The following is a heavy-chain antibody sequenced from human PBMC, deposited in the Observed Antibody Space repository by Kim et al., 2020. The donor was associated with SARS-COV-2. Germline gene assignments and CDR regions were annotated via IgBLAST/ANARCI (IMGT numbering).Heavy chain of an antibody. CDR3: AREGVNREYSYGGSYFDY. J-gene: IGHJ4*02. V-gene: IGHV1-69*13. CDR1: GGTFSSYA. Sequence: SVKVSCKASGGTFSSYAISWVRQAPGQGLEWMGGIIPIFGTANYAQKFQGRVTITADESTSTAYMELSSLRSEDTTVYYCAREGVNREYSYGGSYFDYWGQGTLVTVSS. CDR2: IIPIFGTA. D-gene: IGHD5-18*01.